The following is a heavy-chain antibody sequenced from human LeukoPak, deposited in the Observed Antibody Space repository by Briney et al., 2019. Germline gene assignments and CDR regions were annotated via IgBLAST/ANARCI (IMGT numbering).Heavy chain of an antibody. CDR3: ARLETVTTSGHDAFDI. D-gene: IGHD4-17*01. CDR2: IYHSGST. J-gene: IGHJ3*02. Sequence: SETLSLTCSVSNYSISSDYYWGWIRQPPGKGLEWIGIIYHSGSTYYNPSLKSRVTISVDTSKNQFSLKLTSVTAADTAVYYCARLETVTTSGHDAFDIWGQGTMVTVSS. CDR1: NYSISSDYY. V-gene: IGHV4-38-2*02.